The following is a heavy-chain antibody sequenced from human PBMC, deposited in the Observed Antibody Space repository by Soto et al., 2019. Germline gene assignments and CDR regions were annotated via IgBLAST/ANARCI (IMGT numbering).Heavy chain of an antibody. CDR3: ASNPATYCSGGSCYSGHYYYYGMDV. Sequence: QVQLQQWGAGLLKPSETLSLTCAVYGGSFSGYYWSWIRQPPGKGLGWMGEINHSGSTNYNPSLKSRVTISVDTSKNQFSLKLSSVTAADTAVYYCASNPATYCSGGSCYSGHYYYYGMDVWGQGTTVTVSS. V-gene: IGHV4-34*01. D-gene: IGHD2-15*01. CDR2: INHSGST. J-gene: IGHJ6*02. CDR1: GGSFSGYY.